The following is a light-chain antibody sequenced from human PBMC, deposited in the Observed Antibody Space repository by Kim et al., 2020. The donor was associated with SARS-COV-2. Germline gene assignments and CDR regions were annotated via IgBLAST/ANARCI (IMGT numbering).Light chain of an antibody. CDR3: QSRDSGGNVV. CDR2: GRN. V-gene: IGLV3-19*01. J-gene: IGLJ2*01. Sequence: SSELTQDPAVSVALGQTVRITCQGDSLRTYYATWYQQKPRQAPVLVMYGRNNRPSWIPDRFSGSASGNTASLTISGAQAEDEADFYCQSRDSGGNVVFGGGTQLTVL. CDR1: SLRTYY.